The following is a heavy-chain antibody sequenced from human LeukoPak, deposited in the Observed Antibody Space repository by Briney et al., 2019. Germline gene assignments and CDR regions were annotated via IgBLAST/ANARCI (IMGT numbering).Heavy chain of an antibody. Sequence: PSETLSLTCTVSGGSISSYYWSWIRQPAGKGLEWIGRIYTSGSTNYNASLKSRVSMSVDTSKNQFSLKLSSVTAADTAVFYCARHPPRESRGNAFDIWGQGTVVAVSS. CDR3: ARHPPRESRGNAFDI. D-gene: IGHD5-24*01. CDR2: IYTSGST. J-gene: IGHJ3*02. CDR1: GGSISSYY. V-gene: IGHV4-4*07.